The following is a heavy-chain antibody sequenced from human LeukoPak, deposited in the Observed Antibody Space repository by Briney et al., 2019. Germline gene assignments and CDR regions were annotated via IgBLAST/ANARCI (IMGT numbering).Heavy chain of an antibody. CDR1: GFTFSSYA. V-gene: IGHV3-23*01. D-gene: IGHD3-22*01. CDR2: ITASGGTT. J-gene: IGHJ3*02. Sequence: TGGSLRLSCAASGFTFSSYAMSWVRQAPGKGLEWVSSITASGGTTYYADSVKGRFTISRDNSKNTLYLQMNSLRAEDTAVYYCANSGTPHRYYDSSSDAFDIWGQGTMVTVSS. CDR3: ANSGTPHRYYDSSSDAFDI.